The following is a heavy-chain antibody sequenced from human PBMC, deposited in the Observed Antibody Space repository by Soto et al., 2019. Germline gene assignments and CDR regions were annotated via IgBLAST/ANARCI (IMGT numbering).Heavy chain of an antibody. CDR1: GFSLTTSGVG. D-gene: IGHD3-22*01. Sequence: QITLKESGPTLVKPTQTLTLTCTFSGFSLTTSGVGVGWIRQPPGKALEWLALIFWDDDKRYSPSLKSRLTITTDTSKHQVVLTMTHMDPVDTATYYCASSSGYRIFDCWGQGTLVTVSS. CDR2: IFWDDDK. CDR3: ASSSGYRIFDC. J-gene: IGHJ4*02. V-gene: IGHV2-5*02.